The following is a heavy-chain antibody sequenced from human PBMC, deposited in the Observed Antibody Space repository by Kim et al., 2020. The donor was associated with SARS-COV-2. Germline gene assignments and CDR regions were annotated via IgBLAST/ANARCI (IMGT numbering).Heavy chain of an antibody. D-gene: IGHD3-3*01. CDR1: GFTFSSYS. Sequence: GGSLRLSCAASGFTFSSYSMNWVRQAPGKGLEWVSSISSSSSYIYYADSVKGRFTISRDNAKNSLYLQMNSLRAEDTAVYYCARDPRAGLRSGYLADNWFDPWGQGTLVTVSS. CDR2: ISSSSSYI. V-gene: IGHV3-21*01. J-gene: IGHJ5*02. CDR3: ARDPRAGLRSGYLADNWFDP.